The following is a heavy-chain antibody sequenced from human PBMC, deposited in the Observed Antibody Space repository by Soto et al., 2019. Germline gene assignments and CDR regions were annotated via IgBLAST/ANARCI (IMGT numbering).Heavy chain of an antibody. CDR2: IWYDGSYK. V-gene: IGHV3-33*01. D-gene: IGHD1-7*01. J-gene: IGHJ4*02. CDR3: ARGNWNYGYFDY. CDR1: GFTFNNYG. Sequence: QVQLVESGGGVVQPGRSLRLSCAASGFTFNNYGMHWVRQAPGKGLEWVAVIWYDGSYKYNADSVKGRFTISRDTSKNTLYLQMTSLRGEDTAVYHCARGNWNYGYFDYWGQGTLVTVSS.